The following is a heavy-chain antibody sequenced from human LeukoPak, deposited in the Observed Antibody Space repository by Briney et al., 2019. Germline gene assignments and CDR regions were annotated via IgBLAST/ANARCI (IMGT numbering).Heavy chain of an antibody. CDR1: GYTFSTYG. CDR3: ARVPSVGVTDRDYFEY. V-gene: IGHV1-18*01. J-gene: IGHJ4*02. CDR2: ISPYNGHT. D-gene: IGHD2-21*02. Sequence: GASVKVSCKASGYTFSTYGVSWGREAPGQGLEWMGWISPYNGHTNYVQKFQGRVTMTTDTSTSAAYMELRSLTSDDTAVYYCARVPSVGVTDRDYFEYWGQGTLVTVSS.